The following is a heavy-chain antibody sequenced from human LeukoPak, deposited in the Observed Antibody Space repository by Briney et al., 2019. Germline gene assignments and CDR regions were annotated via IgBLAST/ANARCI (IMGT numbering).Heavy chain of an antibody. CDR2: IYSDNT. CDR1: GFNFRSYS. Sequence: PGGSLRLSCAVSGFNFRSYSMNWVRQAPGKGLEWVSFIYSDNTHYSDSVKGRFTISRDNSKNTLYLQMNSLRAEDTAVYYCAKSPVAGTGGYFDYWGQGTLVTVSS. D-gene: IGHD6-19*01. CDR3: AKSPVAGTGGYFDY. J-gene: IGHJ4*02. V-gene: IGHV3-23*03.